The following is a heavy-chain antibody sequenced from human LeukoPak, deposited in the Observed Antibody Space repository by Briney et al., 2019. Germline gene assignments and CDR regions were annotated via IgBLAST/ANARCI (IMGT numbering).Heavy chain of an antibody. D-gene: IGHD5-18*01. CDR2: IYDSGST. CDR3: ARVGMYSYGSGYAFDI. V-gene: IGHV4-39*07. CDR1: GGSIRSSYYY. Sequence: SETLSLTCTVSGGSIRSSYYYWGWIRQPPGKGLEWIGSIYDSGSTYYNPSLKSRVTISVDTPKNQFSLKLNSVTAADTAVYYCARVGMYSYGSGYAFDIWGQGTMVTVSS. J-gene: IGHJ3*02.